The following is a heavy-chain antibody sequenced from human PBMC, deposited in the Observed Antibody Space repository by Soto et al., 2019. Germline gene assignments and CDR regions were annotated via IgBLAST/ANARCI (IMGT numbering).Heavy chain of an antibody. Sequence: GGSLRLSCAASGFTFSSYWMSWVSQTPGKGLEWVANIKQDGSEKYYVDSVKGRFTISRDNAKNSLYLQMNSLRAEDTAVYYCARDGANWNDLALAFDIWGQGTMVTVSS. CDR3: ARDGANWNDLALAFDI. V-gene: IGHV3-7*01. J-gene: IGHJ3*02. CDR2: IKQDGSEK. D-gene: IGHD1-20*01. CDR1: GFTFSSYW.